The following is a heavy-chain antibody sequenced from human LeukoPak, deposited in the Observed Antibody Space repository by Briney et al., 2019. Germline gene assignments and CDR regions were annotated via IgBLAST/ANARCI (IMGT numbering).Heavy chain of an antibody. CDR3: ARDHIVLMVYADYGMDV. CDR1: GGTFSSYA. CDR2: IIPIFGTA. J-gene: IGHJ6*02. V-gene: IGHV1-69*01. D-gene: IGHD2-8*01. Sequence: SVKVSCKASGGTFSSYAISWVRQAPGQGLEWMGGIIPIFGTANYARKFQGRVTITADESTSTAYMELSSLRSEDTAVYYCARDHIVLMVYADYGMDVWGQGTTVTVSS.